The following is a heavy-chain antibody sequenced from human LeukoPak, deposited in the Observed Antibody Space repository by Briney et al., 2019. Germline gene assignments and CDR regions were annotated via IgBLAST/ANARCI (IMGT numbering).Heavy chain of an antibody. D-gene: IGHD3-10*01. Sequence: ASVKLSCKASGYTFTSYDINWVRQATGQGPEWMGWMNPNSGNTSYAQQFQGRVTMTRTTSTSTAYMELSSLRSDDTAVYYCARGWFGQLLQDYWGQGTLVTVSS. V-gene: IGHV1-8*01. CDR3: ARGWFGQLLQDY. CDR2: MNPNSGNT. J-gene: IGHJ4*02. CDR1: GYTFTSYD.